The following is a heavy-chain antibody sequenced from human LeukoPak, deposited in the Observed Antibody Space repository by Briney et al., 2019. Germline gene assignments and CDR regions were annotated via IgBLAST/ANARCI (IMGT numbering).Heavy chain of an antibody. J-gene: IGHJ4*02. CDR1: GGTFSSYV. D-gene: IGHD6-19*01. CDR2: IIPIFGTA. CDR3: ASGGIAVAKTFDY. V-gene: IGHV1-69*13. Sequence: GASVKVSCKASGGTFSSYVISWVRQAPGQGLEWMGGIIPIFGTANYAQKFQGRVTITADESTSTAYMELSSLRSEDTAVYYCASGGIAVAKTFDYWGQGTLVTVSS.